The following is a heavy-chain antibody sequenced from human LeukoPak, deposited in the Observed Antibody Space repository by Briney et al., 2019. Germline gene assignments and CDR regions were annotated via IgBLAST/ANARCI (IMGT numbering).Heavy chain of an antibody. J-gene: IGHJ6*03. CDR2: ISSSSSYI. CDR3: ARDSPGTANYYMDV. CDR1: GFTFSSYS. V-gene: IGHV3-21*01. D-gene: IGHD1-14*01. Sequence: GGSLRLSCAASGFTFSSYSMNWVRQAPGKGLEWVSSISSSSSYIYYADSMKGRFTISRDNAKNSLYLQMNSPRAEDTAVYYCARDSPGTANYYMDVWGKGTTVTVSS.